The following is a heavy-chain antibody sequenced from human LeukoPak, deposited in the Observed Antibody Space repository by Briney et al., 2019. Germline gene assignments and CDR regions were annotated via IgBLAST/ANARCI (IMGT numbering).Heavy chain of an antibody. CDR2: ISYDGSNQ. Sequence: GGSLRLSCAASGFTFSSYGMHWVRQAPGMGLEWVAIISYDGSNQYYADSVKGRFTISRDNAKTSLYLQMISLRAEDTAVYYCARRQGTTMLDFWGQGTLVTVSS. CDR3: ARRQGTTMLDF. D-gene: IGHD1-26*01. V-gene: IGHV3-30*03. J-gene: IGHJ4*02. CDR1: GFTFSSYG.